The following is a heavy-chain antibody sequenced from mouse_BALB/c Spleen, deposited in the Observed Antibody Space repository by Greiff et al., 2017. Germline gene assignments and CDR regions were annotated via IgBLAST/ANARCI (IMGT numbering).Heavy chain of an antibody. D-gene: IGHD1-1*01. CDR3: ARPGYYGSSYDYYAMDY. CDR2: ISNGGGST. CDR1: GFTFSSYT. V-gene: IGHV5-12-2*01. J-gene: IGHJ4*01. Sequence: EVQLVESGGGLVQPGGSLKLSCAASGFTFSSYTMSWVRQTPEKRLEWVAYISNGGGSTYYPDTVKGRFTISRDNAKNTLYLQMSSLKSEDTAMYYCARPGYYGSSYDYYAMDYWGQGTSVTVSS.